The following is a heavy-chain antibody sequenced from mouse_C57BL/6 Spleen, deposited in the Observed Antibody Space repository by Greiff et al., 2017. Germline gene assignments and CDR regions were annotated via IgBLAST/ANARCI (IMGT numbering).Heavy chain of an antibody. J-gene: IGHJ1*03. CDR1: GYTFTDYN. D-gene: IGHD4-1*01. Sequence: EVQLQESGPELVKPGASVKIPCKASGYTFTDYNMDWVKQSHGKSLEWIGDINPNNGGTIYNQKFKGKATLTVDKSSSTAYMELRSLTSEDTAVYYCAKLGRSPWYFDVWGTGTTVTVSS. CDR2: INPNNGGT. V-gene: IGHV1-18*01. CDR3: AKLGRSPWYFDV.